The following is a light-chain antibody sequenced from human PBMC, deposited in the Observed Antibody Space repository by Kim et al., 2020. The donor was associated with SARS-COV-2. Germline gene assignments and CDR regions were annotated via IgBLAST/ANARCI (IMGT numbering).Light chain of an antibody. CDR3: QQHSNWPWT. Sequence: LSPGEGATLSCRASQSVSSYLAWYQQKPGQAPRLLIYDVSNRATGIPARFSGSGSGTDFTLTVSNLEPEDFAVYYCQQHSNWPWTFGQGTKVDIK. CDR1: QSVSSY. V-gene: IGKV3-11*01. J-gene: IGKJ1*01. CDR2: DVS.